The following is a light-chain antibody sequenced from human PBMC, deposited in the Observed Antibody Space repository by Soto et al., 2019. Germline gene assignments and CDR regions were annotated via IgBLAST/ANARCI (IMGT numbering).Light chain of an antibody. CDR3: PSYTSGLSVLI. Sequence: QSALTQPASVSGSPGQSITISCTGTSSDVGGYNYVSWYQQHPGKAPKLMIYDITNRPSGVPNRFSGSKSGNPASLTITGLQAEDEADYYCPSYTSGLSVLIFGGGTKVTVL. CDR1: SSDVGGYNY. V-gene: IGLV2-14*01. CDR2: DIT. J-gene: IGLJ2*01.